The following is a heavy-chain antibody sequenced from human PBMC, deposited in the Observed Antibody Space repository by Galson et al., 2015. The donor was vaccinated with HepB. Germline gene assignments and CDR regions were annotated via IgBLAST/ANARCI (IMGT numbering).Heavy chain of an antibody. CDR2: IWYDGSNK. CDR3: ARAEEGSGAFDI. J-gene: IGHJ3*02. Sequence: SLRLSCAASGFTFSSYGMHWVRQAPGKGLEWVAVIWYDGSNKYYADSVKGRFTISRDNSKNTLYLQMNSLRAEDTAVYYCARAEEGSGAFDIWGQGTMVTASS. V-gene: IGHV3-33*01. CDR1: GFTFSSYG. D-gene: IGHD3-10*01.